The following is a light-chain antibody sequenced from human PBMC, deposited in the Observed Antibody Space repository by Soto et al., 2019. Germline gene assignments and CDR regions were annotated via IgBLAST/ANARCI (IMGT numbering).Light chain of an antibody. Sequence: QSALTQPASVSGSPGQSITFSCTGTSSDVGGYNFVSWYQLHPGKAPKLMIYDVNNRPSGVSNRFSGSKSGDTASLTISGLQAEDEDDYYCSSYTSGNTLVFGTGTKLTVL. J-gene: IGLJ1*01. V-gene: IGLV2-14*03. CDR3: SSYTSGNTLV. CDR1: SSDVGGYNF. CDR2: DVN.